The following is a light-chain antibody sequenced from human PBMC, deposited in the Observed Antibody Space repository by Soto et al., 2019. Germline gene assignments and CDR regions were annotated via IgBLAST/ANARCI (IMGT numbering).Light chain of an antibody. J-gene: IGLJ3*02. Sequence: QSVLTQPPSASGTPGQRVTISCSGSSSNIGSNTVNWYQQLPGTAPKLLIYSNNQRTSGVPDRFSGSKSRTSASLAISGLQSEDEADYYCAAWDDSLNGWVFGGGTKVTVL. V-gene: IGLV1-44*01. CDR2: SNN. CDR1: SSNIGSNT. CDR3: AAWDDSLNGWV.